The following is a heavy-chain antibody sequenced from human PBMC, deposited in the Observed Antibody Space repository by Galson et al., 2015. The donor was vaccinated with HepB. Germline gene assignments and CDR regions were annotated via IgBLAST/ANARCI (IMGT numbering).Heavy chain of an antibody. D-gene: IGHD3-10*02. CDR2: ISAYNGNT. V-gene: IGHV1-18*01. CDR3: ARDRGTYYYVTEGLLDY. CDR1: GYTFTSYG. J-gene: IGHJ4*02. Sequence: SVKVSCKASGYTFTSYGISWVRQAPGQGLEWMGWISAYNGNTNYAQKLQGRVTMTTDTSTSTAYMELRSLRSDDTAVYYCARDRGTYYYVTEGLLDYWGQGTLVTVSS.